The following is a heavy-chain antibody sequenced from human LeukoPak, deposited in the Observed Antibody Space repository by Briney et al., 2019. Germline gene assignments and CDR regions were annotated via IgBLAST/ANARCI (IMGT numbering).Heavy chain of an antibody. CDR3: ARLASGNDRDY. J-gene: IGHJ4*02. Sequence: SQTLSLTCAISGASVTSNSAAWSWIRQSPSGGLEWLGRTYYRSRWDNDYAVSVKGRITINPDTSKNQFSLQLNSVTPEDAAVYYCARLASGNDRDYWGQGTLVTVS. V-gene: IGHV6-1*01. D-gene: IGHD1-26*01. CDR1: GASVTSNSAA. CDR2: TYYRSRWDN.